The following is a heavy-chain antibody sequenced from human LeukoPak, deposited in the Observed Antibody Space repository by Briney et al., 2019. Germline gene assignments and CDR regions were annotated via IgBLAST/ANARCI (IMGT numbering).Heavy chain of an antibody. CDR2: ISSSGSTI. V-gene: IGHV3-48*03. Sequence: SGGSLRLSCAASGFTFSSYEMNWVRQAPGKGLEWVSYISSSGSTIYYADSVKGRFTISRDNAKNSLYLQMNSLRAEDTAVYYCARDRAHGGIAVAGNFDYWGQGTLVTVYS. CDR3: ARDRAHGGIAVAGNFDY. J-gene: IGHJ4*02. D-gene: IGHD6-19*01. CDR1: GFTFSSYE.